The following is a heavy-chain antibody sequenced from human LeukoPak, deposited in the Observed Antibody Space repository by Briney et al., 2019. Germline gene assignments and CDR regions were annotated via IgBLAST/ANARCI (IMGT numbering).Heavy chain of an antibody. J-gene: IGHJ4*02. Sequence: ASVKVSCKASGYTFTSYGINWVRQATGQGLEWMGWMNPNSGNTGYAQKFQGRVTMTRNTSISTAYMELSSLRSEDTAVYYCARDGIVGAGRPYWGQGTLVTVSS. CDR3: ARDGIVGAGRPY. CDR1: GYTFTSYG. CDR2: MNPNSGNT. D-gene: IGHD1-26*01. V-gene: IGHV1-8*01.